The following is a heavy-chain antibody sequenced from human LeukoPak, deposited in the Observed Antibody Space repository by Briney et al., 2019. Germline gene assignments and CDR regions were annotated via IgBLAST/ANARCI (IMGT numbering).Heavy chain of an antibody. D-gene: IGHD2-2*01. V-gene: IGHV3-23*01. CDR2: INGGGDTT. Sequence: PGGSLRLSCTASGFTFNNNAMSWVRQAPGKGLEWVSAINGGGDTTEYTDSVKGRFTISRDNSKNTLCLQMNRLRAEDTAVYYCARCTASGYANAFDVWGQGTLLTVSS. J-gene: IGHJ3*01. CDR3: ARCTASGYANAFDV. CDR1: GFTFNNNA.